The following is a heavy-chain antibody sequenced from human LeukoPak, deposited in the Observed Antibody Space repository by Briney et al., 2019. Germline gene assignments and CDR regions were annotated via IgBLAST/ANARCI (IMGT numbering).Heavy chain of an antibody. CDR2: IWYDGSNK. Sequence: GGSLRLSCAASGFTFSSYAMHWVRQAPGKGLEWVAVIWYDGSNKYYADSVKGRFTISRDNSKNTLYLQMNSVRAEDTAVYYCAKEMYYYESSGALNSWGQGTLVTVSS. CDR3: AKEMYYYESSGALNS. D-gene: IGHD3-22*01. J-gene: IGHJ4*02. CDR1: GFTFSSYA. V-gene: IGHV3-33*06.